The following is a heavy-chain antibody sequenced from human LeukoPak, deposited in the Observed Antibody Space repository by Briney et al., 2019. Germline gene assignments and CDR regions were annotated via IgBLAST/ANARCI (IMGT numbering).Heavy chain of an antibody. V-gene: IGHV4-4*07. J-gene: IGHJ4*02. CDR2: IYTSGGT. Sequence: SETLSLTCTVSGGSISSYYWSWIRQPAGKGLEWIGRIYTSGGTNYNPSLKSRVTMSVDTSKNQFSLKLSSVTAADTAVYYCARSFCSGGSCYLYYFDYWGQGTPVTVSS. CDR3: ARSFCSGGSCYLYYFDY. D-gene: IGHD2-15*01. CDR1: GGSISSYY.